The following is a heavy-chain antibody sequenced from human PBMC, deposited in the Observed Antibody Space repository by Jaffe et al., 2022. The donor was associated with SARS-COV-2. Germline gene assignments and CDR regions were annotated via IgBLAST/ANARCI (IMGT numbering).Heavy chain of an antibody. CDR3: ASGQREGLRWFDP. Sequence: QVQLQESGPGLVKPSETLSLTCTVSGGSISGYYWSWVRQPPGKGTEWIGNVYYDGSTNYNPSLNARVTISVDTSKNQFSLKLSSVNAADTAVYYCASGQREGLRWFDPWGQGTLVTVSS. J-gene: IGHJ5*02. CDR2: VYYDGST. CDR1: GGSISGYY. D-gene: IGHD2-21*02. V-gene: IGHV4-59*08.